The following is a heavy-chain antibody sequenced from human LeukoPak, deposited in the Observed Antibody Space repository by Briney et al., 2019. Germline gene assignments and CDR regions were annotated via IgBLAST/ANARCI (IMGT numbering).Heavy chain of an antibody. CDR1: GFTFRDAG. J-gene: IGHJ4*02. V-gene: IGHV3-15*01. CDR3: TTRRQDGW. D-gene: IGHD2-15*01. CDR2: IKSTSDGGTI. Sequence: GGSLRLSFVGSGFTFRDAGRTGVPQAQGKGREWVGRIKSTSDGGTIDYAAPVKGRFTISRDDSRNTLYLQMNSLKTEDTAVYYCTTRRQDGWWGQGTLVTVS.